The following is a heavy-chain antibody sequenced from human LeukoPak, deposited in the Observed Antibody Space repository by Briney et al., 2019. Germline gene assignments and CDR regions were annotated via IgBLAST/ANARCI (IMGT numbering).Heavy chain of an antibody. CDR2: ISSTTTYI. CDR1: GFSFSFYS. D-gene: IGHD2-15*01. Sequence: GGSLRLSCAASGFSFSFYSMNWVRQTPGKGLEWVSSISSTTTYIFYADSVKGRFTISRDNAKNSLYLQMNSLRAEDTAVYYCARPIVATTTPSFDYWGQGTLVTVSS. J-gene: IGHJ4*02. CDR3: ARPIVATTTPSFDY. V-gene: IGHV3-21*01.